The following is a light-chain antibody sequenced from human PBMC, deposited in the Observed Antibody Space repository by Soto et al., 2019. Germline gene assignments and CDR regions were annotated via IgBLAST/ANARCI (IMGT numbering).Light chain of an antibody. V-gene: IGKV1-39*01. J-gene: IGKJ4*01. CDR3: QQGYSPLLT. CDR1: QSISHY. CDR2: GSS. Sequence: IQMTQSPSSLSASVGDRVTLTCRASQSISHYLNWYQLKSGQGPTLLISGSSTLQSGVPSRFCGSRSGTDFSFPISKLQPEDFAVYYCQQGYSPLLTFGGGTRVEI.